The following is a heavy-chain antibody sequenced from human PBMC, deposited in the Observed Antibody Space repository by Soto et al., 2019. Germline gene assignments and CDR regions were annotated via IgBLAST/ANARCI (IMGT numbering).Heavy chain of an antibody. J-gene: IGHJ4*02. CDR2: IKTNSDGGTV. Sequence: EVHLVESGGGLVKAGGSLRLSCAASGFTFSNDWMSWVRQAPGKGLEWIGRIKTNSDGGTVDYASPVKGRFTISRDESKSMLYLELNSLKTEYTGVYFCATVSCATTSCYAPFDYWGKGTLVTFSS. CDR1: GFTFSNDW. CDR3: ATVSCATTSCYAPFDY. D-gene: IGHD2-2*01. V-gene: IGHV3-15*01.